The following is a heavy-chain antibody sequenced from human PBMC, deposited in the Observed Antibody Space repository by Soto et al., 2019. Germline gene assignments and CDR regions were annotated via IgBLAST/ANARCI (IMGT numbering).Heavy chain of an antibody. CDR1: GFSLTTRGVG. D-gene: IGHD3-16*01. CDR3: AHIPNYYQYDWFDP. V-gene: IGHV2-5*02. J-gene: IGHJ5*02. CDR2: IYWDDDK. Sequence: QITLKESGPTLVKPTQTLTLTCTFSGFSLTTRGVGVGWIGQPPGKALECLALIYWDDDKRYSPSLQSRLSITKDTSKNQVVLTMTNVDPVDTATYYCAHIPNYYQYDWFDPWGQGTLVSVSS.